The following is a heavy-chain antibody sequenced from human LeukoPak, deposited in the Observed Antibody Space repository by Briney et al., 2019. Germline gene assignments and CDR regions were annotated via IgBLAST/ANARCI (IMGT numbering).Heavy chain of an antibody. CDR2: IYSGGST. D-gene: IGHD3-10*01. V-gene: IGHV3-53*01. Sequence: GGSLGLSCAASGFTVNSSYINWVRQAPGKGLEWVSVIYSGGSTYYADSVKGRFTISRGNSKNTLYLQMNSLRAEDTAVYYCAREGLWFGESEHWGQGTLVTVSS. CDR3: AREGLWFGESEH. J-gene: IGHJ1*01. CDR1: GFTVNSSY.